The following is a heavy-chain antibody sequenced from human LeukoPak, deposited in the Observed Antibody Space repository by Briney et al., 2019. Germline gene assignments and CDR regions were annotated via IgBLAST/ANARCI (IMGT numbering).Heavy chain of an antibody. D-gene: IGHD6-19*01. Sequence: PSETLSLTCTVSGGSFSSYYWSWIRQPPGKGLEWIGYIYYSGSTDYNPSLKSRVTISVETSKNQFSLNLSSVTAADTAEYYCARGRLARSPYFDYWGQGTLVTVSS. CDR3: ARGRLARSPYFDY. V-gene: IGHV4-59*01. CDR2: IYYSGST. J-gene: IGHJ4*02. CDR1: GGSFSSYY.